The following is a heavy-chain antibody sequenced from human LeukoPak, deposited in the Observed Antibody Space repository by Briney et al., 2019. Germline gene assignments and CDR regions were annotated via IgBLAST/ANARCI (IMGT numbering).Heavy chain of an antibody. Sequence: GGSLRLSCAASGFTFSSYNMNWVRQAPGKGLEWVGRIKSKTDGGTTDYAAPVKGRFTISRDDSKNTLYLQMNSLKTEDTAVYYCTTLSSNFGPKGYWGQGTLVTVSS. CDR2: IKSKTDGGTT. CDR3: TTLSSNFGPKGY. V-gene: IGHV3-15*01. D-gene: IGHD3-10*01. J-gene: IGHJ4*02. CDR1: GFTFSSYN.